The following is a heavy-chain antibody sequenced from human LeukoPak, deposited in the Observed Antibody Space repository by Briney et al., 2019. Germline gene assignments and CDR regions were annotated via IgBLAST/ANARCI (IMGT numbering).Heavy chain of an antibody. V-gene: IGHV3-53*04. D-gene: IGHD6-19*01. CDR3: ARQYSSGWYRGDYYFDY. CDR2: IYSGGST. J-gene: IGHJ4*02. CDR1: GFTVSSNY. Sequence: GSLRLSCAASGFTVSSNYMSWVRQAPGKGLEWVSVIYSGGSTYYADSVKGRFTISRHNSKNTLYPQMNSLRAEDTAVYYCARQYSSGWYRGDYYFDYWGQGTLVTVSS.